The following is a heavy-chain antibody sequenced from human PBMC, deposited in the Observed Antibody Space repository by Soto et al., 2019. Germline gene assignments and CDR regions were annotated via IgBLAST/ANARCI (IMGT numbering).Heavy chain of an antibody. J-gene: IGHJ4*02. Sequence: EVQLVESGGGLVKPGGSLRLSCAASGFTFSSYSMNWVRQAPGKGLEWVSTISSSSSYIYYADSVKGRFTISRDNAKNSLYLQMNSLRAEDTAVYYCARDLYSSSARYFDYWGQGTLVTVSS. V-gene: IGHV3-21*01. CDR1: GFTFSSYS. CDR3: ARDLYSSSARYFDY. D-gene: IGHD6-6*01. CDR2: ISSSSSYI.